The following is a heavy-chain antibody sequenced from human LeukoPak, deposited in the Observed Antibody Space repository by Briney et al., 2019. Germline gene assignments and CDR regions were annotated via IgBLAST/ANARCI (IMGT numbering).Heavy chain of an antibody. Sequence: GRSLRLSCAASGFTFSSYAMHWVRQAPGKGLEWVALISYDGSTRDNVDSEKGRFTTSRDNSINTLYLQMDSLRPEDTAVYYCARAPYSSGWYYFDYWGQGTLVTVSS. CDR2: ISYDGSTR. CDR3: ARAPYSSGWYYFDY. CDR1: GFTFSSYA. D-gene: IGHD6-19*01. V-gene: IGHV3-30*04. J-gene: IGHJ4*02.